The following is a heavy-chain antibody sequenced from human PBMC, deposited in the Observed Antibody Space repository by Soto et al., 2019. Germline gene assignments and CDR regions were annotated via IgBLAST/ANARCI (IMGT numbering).Heavy chain of an antibody. V-gene: IGHV1-2*02. CDR3: ARDLIAVAGTREGY. Sequence: SXKVSLRASGSTXSGYYRHLVRQAPGQGLEWMGWINPNSGGTNYAQKSKGRVTMNRDTSISTAYMELRRLRYDETAVYYCARDLIAVAGTREGYWGQGTLVT. CDR1: GSTXSGYY. J-gene: IGHJ4*02. D-gene: IGHD6-19*01. CDR2: INPNSGGT.